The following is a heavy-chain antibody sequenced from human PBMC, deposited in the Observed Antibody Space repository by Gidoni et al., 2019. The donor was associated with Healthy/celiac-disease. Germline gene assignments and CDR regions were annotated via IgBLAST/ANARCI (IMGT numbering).Heavy chain of an antibody. J-gene: IGHJ6*03. CDR1: GFTFSSYG. D-gene: IGHD1-1*01. CDR2: IRYDGSNK. Sequence: QVQLVESGGGVVQPGGSLRLSCAASGFTFSSYGMHWVRQAPGKGLEWVAFIRYDGSNKYYADSVKGRFTISRDNSKNTLYLQMNSLRAEDTAVYYCAKDGDYETGNWNDDTYYYYYMDVWGKGTTVTVSS. CDR3: AKDGDYETGNWNDDTYYYYYMDV. V-gene: IGHV3-30*02.